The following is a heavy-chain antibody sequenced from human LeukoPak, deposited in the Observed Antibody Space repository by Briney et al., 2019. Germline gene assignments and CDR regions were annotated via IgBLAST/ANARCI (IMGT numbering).Heavy chain of an antibody. CDR1: GYTFTGYY. J-gene: IGHJ4*02. CDR2: INPNSGGT. D-gene: IGHD3-10*01. CDR3: ARRRVTVVRGVDITSYYFDY. Sequence: ASVKVSCKASGYTFTGYYMCWVRQAPGQGLEWMGWINPNSGGTHFAEMFQGRVTMTRDTSISTAYMELRRLRSDDTALYFCARRRVTVVRGVDITSYYFDYWGQGTLVTVSS. V-gene: IGHV1-2*02.